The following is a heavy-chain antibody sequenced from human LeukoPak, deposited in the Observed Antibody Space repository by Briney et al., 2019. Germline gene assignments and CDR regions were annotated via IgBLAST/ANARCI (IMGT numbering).Heavy chain of an antibody. Sequence: GGSLRLSCAASGFTFKTYAMHWVRQAPGKGLEYVSAISSNGDNTYYANSVKGRFSISRDNSKNTLYLQMGGLRAEDMAVYYCARGLIGGYYDYWGQGTLVTVSS. CDR2: ISSNGDNT. V-gene: IGHV3-64*01. CDR3: ARGLIGGYYDY. D-gene: IGHD3-22*01. J-gene: IGHJ4*02. CDR1: GFTFKTYA.